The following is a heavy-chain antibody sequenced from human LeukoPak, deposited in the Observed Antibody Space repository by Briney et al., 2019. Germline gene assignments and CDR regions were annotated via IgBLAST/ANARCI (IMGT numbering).Heavy chain of an antibody. Sequence: GGSLRLSCAASGFTFSTSWMHWVRQVPGKGLVWVSRINTDGSSMSYADSVKGRFTISRDNAKNSLYLQMNSLRAEDTAVYYCARDSGWGGYYMPLGPDYWGQGTLVTVSS. CDR2: INTDGSSM. J-gene: IGHJ4*02. CDR3: ARDSGWGGYYMPLGPDY. CDR1: GFTFSTSW. D-gene: IGHD3-3*01. V-gene: IGHV3-74*01.